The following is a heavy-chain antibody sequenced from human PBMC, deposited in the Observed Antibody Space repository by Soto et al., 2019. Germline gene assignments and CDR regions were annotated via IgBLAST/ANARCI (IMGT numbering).Heavy chain of an antibody. CDR1: GFTFDDYA. CDR3: EKGYCSGGSCRYYFDY. Sequence: EVQLVESGGGLVQPGRSLRLSCAASGFTFDDYAMHWVRQAPGKGLEWVSGISWNSGSIGYADSVKGRFTISRDNAKNSLYLQMNSLRAEDTALYYCEKGYCSGGSCRYYFDYWGQGTLVTVSS. D-gene: IGHD2-15*01. CDR2: ISWNSGSI. V-gene: IGHV3-9*01. J-gene: IGHJ4*02.